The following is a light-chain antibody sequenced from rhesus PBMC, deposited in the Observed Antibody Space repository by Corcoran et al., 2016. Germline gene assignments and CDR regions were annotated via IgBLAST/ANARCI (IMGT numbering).Light chain of an antibody. J-gene: IGKJ2*01. Sequence: DIQMTQSPSSLSASVGDRVTITCQASQGISNWLAWYPQKPGKAPKLLIYAASSLQSGVPSRFSGSGSGTEFTLTISSLQPEDFAPYYCQQHNSNPYSFGQGTKVEIK. CDR1: QGISNW. CDR2: AAS. CDR3: QQHNSNPYS. V-gene: IGKV1-33*02.